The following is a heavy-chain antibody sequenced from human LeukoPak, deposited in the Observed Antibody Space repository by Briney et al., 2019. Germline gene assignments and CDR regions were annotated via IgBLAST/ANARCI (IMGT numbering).Heavy chain of an antibody. CDR3: ARGTTVTPRYYYYYMDV. V-gene: IGHV1-69*05. CDR1: GGTFSSYA. J-gene: IGHJ6*03. CDR2: IIPIFGTA. Sequence: SVKVSCKASGGTFSSYAISWVRQAPGQGLEWMGGIIPIFGTANYAQKFQGRVTITTDESTSTAYMELSSLRSEDTAVYYCARGTTVTPRYYYYYMDVWGKGTTVTVSS. D-gene: IGHD4-17*01.